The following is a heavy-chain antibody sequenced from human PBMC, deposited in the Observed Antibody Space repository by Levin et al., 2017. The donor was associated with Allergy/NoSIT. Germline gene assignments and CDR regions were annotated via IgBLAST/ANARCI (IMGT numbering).Heavy chain of an antibody. J-gene: IGHJ6*02. CDR3: ARVGLWSDYYGVDV. CDR2: ITSRNGYI. CDR1: GFTFSNYC. D-gene: IGHD3-3*01. V-gene: IGHV3-21*01. Sequence: GESLKISCAASGFTFSNYCMNWVRQAPGKGLEWVSSITSRNGYIYYADSVKGRFTVSRDNAKNSMHLQMNSLRADDTAVYYCARVGLWSDYYGVDVWGQGTTVTVSS.